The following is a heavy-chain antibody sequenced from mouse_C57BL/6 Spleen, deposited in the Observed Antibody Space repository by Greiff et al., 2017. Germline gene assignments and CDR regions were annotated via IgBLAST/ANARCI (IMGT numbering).Heavy chain of an antibody. CDR2: ISYDGSN. CDR3: ARGPGGFDV. Sequence: EESGPGLVKPSQSLSLTCSVTGYSITSGYYWNWIRQFPGNKLEWMGYISYDGSNNYNPSLKNRISITRDTSENQFFLKLNSVTTEDTATYYCARGPGGFDVWGTGTTVTVSS. V-gene: IGHV3-6*01. J-gene: IGHJ1*03. CDR1: GYSITSGYY.